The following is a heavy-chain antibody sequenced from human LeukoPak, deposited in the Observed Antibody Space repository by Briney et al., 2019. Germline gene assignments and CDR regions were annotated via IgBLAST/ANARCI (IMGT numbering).Heavy chain of an antibody. D-gene: IGHD4-17*01. J-gene: IGHJ4*02. V-gene: IGHV1-18*01. CDR2: IGAYNANT. Sequence: ASVKVSCKASGYTFISYGITWVRQAPGQGLEWMGWIGAYNANTNYAQKLQGRVTMTTDTSTSTAYMELRSLRSDDTAMYYCARVNTVTTGGRPFDYWGQGTLVTVSS. CDR3: ARVNTVTTGGRPFDY. CDR1: GYTFISYG.